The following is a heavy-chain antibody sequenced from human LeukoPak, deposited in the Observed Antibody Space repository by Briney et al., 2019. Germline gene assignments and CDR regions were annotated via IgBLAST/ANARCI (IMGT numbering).Heavy chain of an antibody. D-gene: IGHD3-3*01. CDR3: ARSVTDAFDI. V-gene: IGHV3-48*03. CDR1: GFTFSSYE. J-gene: IGHJ3*02. Sequence: LAGGSLRLSCAASGFTFSSYEMNWVRQAPGKGLEWVSYISSSGSTIYYADSVKGRFTISRDNAKNSLYLQMNSLRAEDTAVYYCARSVTDAFDIWGQGTMVTVSS. CDR2: ISSSGSTI.